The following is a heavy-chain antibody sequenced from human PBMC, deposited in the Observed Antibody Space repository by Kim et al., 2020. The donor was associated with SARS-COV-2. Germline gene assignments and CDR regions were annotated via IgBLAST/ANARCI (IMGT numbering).Heavy chain of an antibody. Sequence: AQGFTGRFVFSLDTSVSTAYLQISSLKAEDTAVYYCARDRPIAAAPFDYWGQGTLVTVSS. CDR3: ARDRPIAAAPFDY. V-gene: IGHV7-4-1*02. D-gene: IGHD6-13*01. J-gene: IGHJ4*02.